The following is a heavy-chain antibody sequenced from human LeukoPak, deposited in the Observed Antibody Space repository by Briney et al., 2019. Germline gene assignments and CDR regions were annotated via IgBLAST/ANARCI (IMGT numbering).Heavy chain of an antibody. CDR2: INPSGGGT. CDR3: ARDHIPYYYDSSGLSHFDY. J-gene: IGHJ4*02. Sequence: ASVKVSCKASGYTFTSYYMHWVRQAPGQGLEWMGIINPSGGGTSYAQKFQGRVTMTRDTSTSTVYMELSGLRSEDTAVYYCARDHIPYYYDSSGLSHFDYWGQGTLVTVSS. CDR1: GYTFTSYY. V-gene: IGHV1-46*01. D-gene: IGHD3-22*01.